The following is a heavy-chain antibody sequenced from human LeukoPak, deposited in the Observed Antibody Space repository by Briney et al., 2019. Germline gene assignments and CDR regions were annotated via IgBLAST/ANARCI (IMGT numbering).Heavy chain of an antibody. Sequence: PSETLSLTCAVYGGSFSGYYWSWIRQPPGKGLEWIGEINHSGSTNYNPSLKSRVTISVDTSKNRFSLKLSSVTAADTAVYYCARGRNILTGLFDYWGQGTPVTVSS. CDR2: INHSGST. J-gene: IGHJ4*02. CDR3: ARGRNILTGLFDY. V-gene: IGHV4-34*01. CDR1: GGSFSGYY. D-gene: IGHD3-9*01.